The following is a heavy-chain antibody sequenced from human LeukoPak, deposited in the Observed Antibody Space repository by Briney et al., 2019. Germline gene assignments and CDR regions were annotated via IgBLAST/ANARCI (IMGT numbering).Heavy chain of an antibody. V-gene: IGHV4-34*01. CDR2: INHSGST. CDR3: ARGGYYDSSGYSRTPYYYYYYMDV. J-gene: IGHJ6*03. CDR1: GGSFSGYY. Sequence: SETLSLTCAVYGGSFSGYYWSWIRQPPGKGLEWIGEINHSGSTDYNPSLKSRVTISVDTSKNQFSLKLSSVTAADTAVYYCARGGYYDSSGYSRTPYYYYYYMDVWGKGTTVTISS. D-gene: IGHD3-22*01.